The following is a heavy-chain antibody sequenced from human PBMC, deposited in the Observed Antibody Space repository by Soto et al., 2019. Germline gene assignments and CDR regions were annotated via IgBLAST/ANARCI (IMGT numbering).Heavy chain of an antibody. V-gene: IGHV4-31*03. CDR2: IYYSGST. D-gene: IGHD3-3*01. CDR3: ARGARRVTIFGVVIIGAFDI. J-gene: IGHJ3*02. Sequence: PSETLSLTCTVSGGSISSGSYYWSWIRQHPGKGLEWIGYIYYSGSTYYNPSLKSRVTISVDTSKNQFSLKLSSVTAADTAVYYCARGARRVTIFGVVIIGAFDIWGQGTMVTVSS. CDR1: GGSISSGSYY.